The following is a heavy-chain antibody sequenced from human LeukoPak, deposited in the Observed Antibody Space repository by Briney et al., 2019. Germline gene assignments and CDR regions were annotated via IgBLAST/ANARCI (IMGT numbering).Heavy chain of an antibody. Sequence: ASVKVSCKASGYTFTSYGISWVRQAPGQGLEWMGIINPSGGSTSYAQKFQGRVTMTRDMSTSTVYMELSSLRSEDTAVYYCARELRTAPNTLDYWGQGTLVTVSS. V-gene: IGHV1-46*01. J-gene: IGHJ4*02. D-gene: IGHD5-18*01. CDR3: ARELRTAPNTLDY. CDR1: GYTFTSYG. CDR2: INPSGGST.